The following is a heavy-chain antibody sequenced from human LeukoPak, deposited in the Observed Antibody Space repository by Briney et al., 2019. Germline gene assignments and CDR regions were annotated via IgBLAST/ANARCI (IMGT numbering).Heavy chain of an antibody. D-gene: IGHD3-10*01. CDR1: GFTFSSYA. V-gene: IGHV3-30*18. CDR3: AKDPYYYGSGSQVPDY. CDR2: ISYDGSNK. J-gene: IGHJ4*02. Sequence: PGGSLRLSCAASGFTFSSYAMSWVRQAPGKGLEWVAVISYDGSNKYYADSVKGRFTISRDNSKNTLYLQMNSLRAEDTAVYYCAKDPYYYGSGSQVPDYWGQGTLVTVSS.